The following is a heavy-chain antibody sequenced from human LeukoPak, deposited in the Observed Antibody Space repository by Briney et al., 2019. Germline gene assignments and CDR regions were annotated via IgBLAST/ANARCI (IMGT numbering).Heavy chain of an antibody. V-gene: IGHV3-48*02. CDR1: GFTFSSYS. J-gene: IGHJ2*01. D-gene: IGHD1-1*01. CDR2: ISSSSSTI. Sequence: GGSLRLSCAASGFTFSSYSMNWVRQAPGKGLEWVSYISSSSSTIYYADSVKGRFTISRDNAKNSLYLQMNSPRDEDTAVYYCARDPQSTTGTTHWYFDLWGRGTLVTVSS. CDR3: ARDPQSTTGTTHWYFDL.